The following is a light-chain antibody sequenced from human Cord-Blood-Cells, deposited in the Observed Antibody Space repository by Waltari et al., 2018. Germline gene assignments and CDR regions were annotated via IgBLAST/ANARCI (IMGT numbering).Light chain of an antibody. CDR3: QQYYSTPT. Sequence: DIVMTQSPDSLAVSLGERATINCKSSQRVLYSSNNKHYLAWYQQKPGQPPKLLIYWASTRESGVPDRFSGSGSGTDFTLTISSLQAEDVAVYYCQQYYSTPTFGQGTKLEIK. V-gene: IGKV4-1*01. J-gene: IGKJ2*01. CDR1: QRVLYSSNNKHY. CDR2: WAS.